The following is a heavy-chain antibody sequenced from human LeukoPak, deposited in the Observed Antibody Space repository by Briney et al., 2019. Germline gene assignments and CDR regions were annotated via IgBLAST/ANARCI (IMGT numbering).Heavy chain of an antibody. CDR2: ISSSGSTI. CDR3: ARDGHISQYYYGSGSYLY. J-gene: IGHJ4*02. V-gene: IGHV3-48*03. CDR1: GFTFSSYE. Sequence: PGGSLRLSCAASGFTFSSYEMNWVRQAPGKGLEWVSYISSSGSTIYYADSVKGRFTIFRDNAKNSLYLQMNSLRAEDTAVYYCARDGHISQYYYGSGSYLYWGQGTLVTVSS. D-gene: IGHD3-10*01.